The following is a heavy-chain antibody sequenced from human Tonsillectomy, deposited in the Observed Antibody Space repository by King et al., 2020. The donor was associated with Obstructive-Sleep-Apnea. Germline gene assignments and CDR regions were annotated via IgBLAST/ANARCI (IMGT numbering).Heavy chain of an antibody. CDR1: GYSFTNYW. Sequence: VQLVESGAEVKKPGESLKISCEGSGYSFTNYWIAWVRQMPGKGLEWVGIIYPADSDSRYSPSFQGQVIISADKSISTAYLQWSSLKASDTAMYFCARHRRDGYTPYWYFDLWGRGTLVTVSS. D-gene: IGHD5-24*01. V-gene: IGHV5-51*01. CDR2: IYPADSDS. CDR3: ARHRRDGYTPYWYFDL. J-gene: IGHJ2*01.